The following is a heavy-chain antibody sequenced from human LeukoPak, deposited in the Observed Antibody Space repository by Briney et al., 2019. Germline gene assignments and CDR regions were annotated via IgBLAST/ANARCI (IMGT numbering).Heavy chain of an antibody. J-gene: IGHJ4*02. Sequence: GGSLRLSCAASGFTFSSYAMHWVRQAPGKGLEWVAVISYDGSNKYYADSVKGRFTISRDNSKNTLYLQMNSLRAEDTAVYYCARDLGAGYSYGWLDYWAREPWSPSPQ. CDR1: GFTFSSYA. V-gene: IGHV3-30-3*01. CDR3: ARDLGAGYSYGWLDY. D-gene: IGHD5-18*01. CDR2: ISYDGSNK.